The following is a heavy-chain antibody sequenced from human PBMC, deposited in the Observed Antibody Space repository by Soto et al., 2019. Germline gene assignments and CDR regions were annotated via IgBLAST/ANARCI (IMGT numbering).Heavy chain of an antibody. CDR3: ARVLYYGSGTSDL. CDR2: IYYSGSA. J-gene: IGHJ5*02. CDR1: GGSVSSGDYY. V-gene: IGHV4-30-4*01. D-gene: IGHD3-10*01. Sequence: QVQLQESGPGLVEPSQTLSLTCTVSGGSVSSGDYYWSWIRQPPGKGLEWIGYIYYSGSAYYNPSLKRRVTISVDTSNNQFSLKLNYVTAADTAVYYCARVLYYGSGTSDLWGQGTLVTVSS.